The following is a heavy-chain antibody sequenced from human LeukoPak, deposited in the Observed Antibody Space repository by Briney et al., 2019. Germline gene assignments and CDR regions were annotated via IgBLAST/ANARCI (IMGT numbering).Heavy chain of an antibody. Sequence: SETLSLTCAVYGGSFSGYYWSWIRQPPGKGLEWIGEVNHSGSTNYNPSLKSRVTISVDTSKNQFSLKLSSVTDADTAVYYCAREVANIVAVAGTKSWYYFDYWGQGTLVTVSS. CDR1: GGSFSGYY. J-gene: IGHJ4*02. V-gene: IGHV4-34*01. D-gene: IGHD6-19*01. CDR3: AREVANIVAVAGTKSWYYFDY. CDR2: VNHSGST.